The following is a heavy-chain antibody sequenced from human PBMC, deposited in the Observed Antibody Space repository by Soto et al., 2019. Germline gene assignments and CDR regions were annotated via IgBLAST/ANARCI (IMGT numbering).Heavy chain of an antibody. CDR1: GYSFTSYW. CDR3: ARRIAPLTALYYYYGMDV. J-gene: IGHJ6*02. D-gene: IGHD5-18*01. Sequence: LKISCKGSGYSFTSYWISWVRQMPGKGLEWMGRIDPSDSYTNYSPSFQGHVTISADKSISTAYLQWSSLKASDTAMYYCARRIAPLTALYYYYGMDVWGQGTTVTVSS. V-gene: IGHV5-10-1*01. CDR2: IDPSDSYT.